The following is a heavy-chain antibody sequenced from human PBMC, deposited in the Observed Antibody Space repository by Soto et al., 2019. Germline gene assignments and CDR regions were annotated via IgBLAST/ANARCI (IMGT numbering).Heavy chain of an antibody. Sequence: GGSLRLSCAASGFTFRNAWLNWVRQAPGKGLEWVGRVKSKNDGGTTDFAAPVKGRFAISRDDSKNMVYLEMNSLQTEDTAIYYCTTDSYITSIIVRFDYWGHGTLVTVSS. CDR3: TTDSYITSIIVRFDY. D-gene: IGHD3-22*01. CDR2: VKSKNDGGTT. J-gene: IGHJ4*01. V-gene: IGHV3-15*07. CDR1: GFTFRNAW.